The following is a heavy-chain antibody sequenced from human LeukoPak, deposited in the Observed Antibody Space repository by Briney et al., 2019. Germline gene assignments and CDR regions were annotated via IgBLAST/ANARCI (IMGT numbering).Heavy chain of an antibody. D-gene: IGHD3-22*01. CDR3: AKEMYYYDSSGPRGADY. J-gene: IGHJ4*02. CDR1: GFTFGSYA. V-gene: IGHV3-23*01. CDR2: ISGSGGST. Sequence: HPGGSLRLSCAASGFTFGSYAMSWVRQAPGKGLEWVSAISGSGGSTYYADSVKGRFTISRDNSKNTLYLQMNSLRAEDTAVYYCAKEMYYYDSSGPRGADYWGQGTLVTVSS.